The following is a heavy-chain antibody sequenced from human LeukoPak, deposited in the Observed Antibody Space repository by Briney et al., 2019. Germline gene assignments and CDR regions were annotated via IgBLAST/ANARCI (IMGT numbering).Heavy chain of an antibody. Sequence: GGSLRLSCAASGFTFDDYAMHWVRQAPGKGLEWVSGISWNSGSICYADSVKGRFTISRDNAKNSLYLQMNSLRAEDTALYYCTEGAIGYSSFTRWFDPWGQGTLVTVSS. V-gene: IGHV3-9*01. CDR3: TEGAIGYSSFTRWFDP. CDR2: ISWNSGSI. CDR1: GFTFDDYA. J-gene: IGHJ5*02. D-gene: IGHD6-19*01.